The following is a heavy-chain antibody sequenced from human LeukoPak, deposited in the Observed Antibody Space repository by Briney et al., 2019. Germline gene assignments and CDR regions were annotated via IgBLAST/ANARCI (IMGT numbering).Heavy chain of an antibody. CDR3: ARVKIMGGSYYLGFDP. J-gene: IGHJ5*02. Sequence: SETLSLTYTVSGGSVSSGSYYWSWIRQPPGKGLEWIGYIYYSGSTNYNPSLKSRVTISVDTSKNQFSLKLSPVTATDTAVYYCARVKIMGGSYYLGFDPWGQGTLVTVSS. CDR1: GGSVSSGSYY. V-gene: IGHV4-61*01. D-gene: IGHD1-26*01. CDR2: IYYSGST.